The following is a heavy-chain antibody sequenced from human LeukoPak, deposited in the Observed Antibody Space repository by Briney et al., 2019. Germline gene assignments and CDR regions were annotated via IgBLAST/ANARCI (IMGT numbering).Heavy chain of an antibody. Sequence: GGSLRLSCAASGFTFSSYGMHWVRQAPGKGLEWVAVIWYDGSNKYYADSVKGRFTISRDTSKNTLYLQMNSLRAEDTAVYYCARGIAAAGLDYWGQGTLVTVSS. CDR2: IWYDGSNK. CDR1: GFTFSSYG. CDR3: ARGIAAAGLDY. D-gene: IGHD6-13*01. J-gene: IGHJ4*02. V-gene: IGHV3-33*01.